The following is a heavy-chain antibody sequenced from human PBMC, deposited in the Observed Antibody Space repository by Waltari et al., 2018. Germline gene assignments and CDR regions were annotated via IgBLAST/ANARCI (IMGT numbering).Heavy chain of an antibody. V-gene: IGHV3-33*01. CDR3: ASQSTTLFDY. Sequence: QVQLVESGGGVVQPGRSLRLSCSAAGLPFSRFGMHWVRQAPGKGLEWVAVIWHDGSNEYYVDSVKGRFTISRDNSKNTLYLQMNSLRAEDSAVYYCASQSTTLFDYWGQGTLVTVSS. J-gene: IGHJ4*02. CDR2: IWHDGSNE. CDR1: GLPFSRFG. D-gene: IGHD2-15*01.